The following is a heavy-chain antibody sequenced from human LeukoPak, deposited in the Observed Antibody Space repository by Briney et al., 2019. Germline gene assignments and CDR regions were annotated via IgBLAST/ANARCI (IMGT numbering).Heavy chain of an antibody. J-gene: IGHJ5*02. CDR2: IYYSGST. V-gene: IGHV4-59*01. Sequence: SETLSLTCTVSGGSISSYYWSWIRQPPGKELEWIGYIYYSGSTNYNPSLKSRVTISVDTSKNQFSLKLSSVTAADTAVYYCARSSVSYGYRWGQGTLVTVSS. CDR3: ARSSVSYGYR. CDR1: GGSISSYY. D-gene: IGHD5-18*01.